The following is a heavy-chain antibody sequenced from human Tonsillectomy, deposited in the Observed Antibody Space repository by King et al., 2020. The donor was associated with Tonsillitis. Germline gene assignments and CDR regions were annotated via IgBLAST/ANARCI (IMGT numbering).Heavy chain of an antibody. CDR2: FDPEEGAT. CDR3: AADYLDSETYYAGAFGM. V-gene: IGHV1-24*01. J-gene: IGHJ3*02. Sequence: QLVQSGTEVRKPGASVKVSCKVSGYNLTELSIHWVRQAPGKGLEWMGGFDPEEGATVYAQMFQGRVAMTEDTSTDTAYMDLRSLRSDDTAVYYCAADYLDSETYYAGAFGMWGQGTMVTVSS. CDR1: GYNLTELS. D-gene: IGHD3-10*01.